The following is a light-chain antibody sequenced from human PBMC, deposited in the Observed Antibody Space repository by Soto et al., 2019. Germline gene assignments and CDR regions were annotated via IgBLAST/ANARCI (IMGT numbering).Light chain of an antibody. CDR3: ATWDDSLNGYV. V-gene: IGLV1-44*01. CDR1: SPNVGSNT. J-gene: IGLJ1*01. CDR2: GND. Sequence: QPVLTQPPSASETPGQRVTISCSGSSPNVGSNTVNWYQQLPGTAPKLLMFGNDQRPSGVPDRFSGSKSGTSASLAISGLQSEDEADYYCATWDDSLNGYVFGTGTKLTVL.